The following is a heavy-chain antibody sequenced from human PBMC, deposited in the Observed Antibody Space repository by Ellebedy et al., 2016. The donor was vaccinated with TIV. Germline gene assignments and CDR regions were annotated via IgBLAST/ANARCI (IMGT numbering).Heavy chain of an antibody. Sequence: ASVKVSCKASGYTLTSFGITWVRQAPGQGLEWMGWISAYNGNTNYAQKLQGRVNMTTDTSTSTAYLELNSLTSEDTAVYYCARGGPKDGNNWFDPWGQGTLVIVSS. CDR3: ARGGPKDGNNWFDP. CDR2: ISAYNGNT. J-gene: IGHJ5*02. V-gene: IGHV1-18*01. CDR1: GYTLTSFG. D-gene: IGHD3-16*01.